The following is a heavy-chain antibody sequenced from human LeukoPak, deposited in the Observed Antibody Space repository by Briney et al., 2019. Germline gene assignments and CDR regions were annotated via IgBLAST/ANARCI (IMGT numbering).Heavy chain of an antibody. V-gene: IGHV1-2*02. J-gene: IGHJ4*02. Sequence: ASVKVSCKASGYTFNGYYKHWVRQAPGQGLEWMGWINPNSGGTNYAQKFQGRVTMTRDTSISTAYMELSSLRSEDTAVYYCATNYGDYYSDYWGQGTLVTVSS. D-gene: IGHD4-17*01. CDR2: INPNSGGT. CDR1: GYTFNGYY. CDR3: ATNYGDYYSDY.